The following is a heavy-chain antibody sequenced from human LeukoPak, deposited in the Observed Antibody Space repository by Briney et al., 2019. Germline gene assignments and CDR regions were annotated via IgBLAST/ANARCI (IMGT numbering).Heavy chain of an antibody. J-gene: IGHJ3*02. V-gene: IGHV4-59*01. CDR3: ASPRGGAFDI. Sequence: SETLSLTCTVSGGSISSYYWSWIRQPPGKGLEWIGYICYSATTNYNPSLQGRVTISGDTSKNQFSLKLNSVTAADTAVYYCASPRGGAFDIWGQGTMVTVSS. CDR1: GGSISSYY. CDR2: ICYSATT. D-gene: IGHD3-10*01.